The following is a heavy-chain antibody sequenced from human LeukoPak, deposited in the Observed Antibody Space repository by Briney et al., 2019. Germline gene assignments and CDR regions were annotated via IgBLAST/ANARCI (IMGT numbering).Heavy chain of an antibody. J-gene: IGHJ5*02. CDR2: IYHSGST. V-gene: IGHV4-38-2*01. D-gene: IGHD2-2*02. Sequence: SETLSLTCAVSGYSISSGYYWGWIRQPPGKGLDWIGSIYHSGSTCYNPSLMSRVTMSVNTCKNQFSLKISSGTAADTAVYYCARLDCSSTSCYTGMAWFENRGQGNLVTVSS. CDR3: ARLDCSSTSCYTGMAWFEN. CDR1: GYSISSGYY.